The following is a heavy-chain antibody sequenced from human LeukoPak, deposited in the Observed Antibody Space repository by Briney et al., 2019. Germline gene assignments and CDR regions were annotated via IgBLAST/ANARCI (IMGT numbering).Heavy chain of an antibody. Sequence: GGTLRLSCAASGFTFSSYAMSWVRQAPGKGLEWVSAISGSGGSTYYADSVKGRFTISRDNSKNTLYLQVNSLRAEDTAVYYCAKDGMVRGVIITTGYYFDYWGQGTLVTVSS. J-gene: IGHJ4*02. CDR2: ISGSGGST. CDR3: AKDGMVRGVIITTGYYFDY. V-gene: IGHV3-23*01. CDR1: GFTFSSYA. D-gene: IGHD3-10*01.